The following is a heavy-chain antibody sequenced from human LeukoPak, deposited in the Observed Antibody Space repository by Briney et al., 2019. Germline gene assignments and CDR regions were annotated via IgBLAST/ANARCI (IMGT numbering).Heavy chain of an antibody. CDR1: GGSFSGYY. J-gene: IGHJ4*02. V-gene: IGHV4-34*01. D-gene: IGHD2-2*01. CDR2: INHSGST. CDR3: ARAPSRYCSSTSCYDDY. Sequence: SETLSLTCAVYGGSFSGYYWSWIRQPPGKGLEWIGEINHSGSTNYNPSLKSRVTISVDTSKNQFSLKLSSVTAADTAVYYCARAPSRYCSSTSCYDDYWGQGTLVTVSS.